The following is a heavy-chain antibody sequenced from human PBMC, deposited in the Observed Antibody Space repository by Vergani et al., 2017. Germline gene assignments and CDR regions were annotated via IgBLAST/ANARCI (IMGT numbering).Heavy chain of an antibody. CDR2: ISAYNGNT. J-gene: IGHJ4*02. D-gene: IGHD5-12*01. CDR1: GYTFTSYG. V-gene: IGHV1-18*01. CDR3: ARSISGYDYDNDY. Sequence: QVQLVQSGAEVKKPGASVKVSCKASGYTFTSYGISWVRQAPGQGLEWMGWISAYNGNTNYAQKFQGRVTMTEDTSTDTAYMELSSLRSEDTAVYYCARSISGYDYDNDYWGQGTLVTVSS.